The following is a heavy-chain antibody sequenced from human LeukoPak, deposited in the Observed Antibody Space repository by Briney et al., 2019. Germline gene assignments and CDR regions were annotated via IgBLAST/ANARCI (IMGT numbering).Heavy chain of an antibody. V-gene: IGHV4-59*01. Sequence: SETLSLTCTVSGGSISSYYWSWIRQPPGKGLEWIGYIYYSGSTNYNPSLKSRVTISVDTSKNQFSLKLSSVTAADTAVYYCAKDLNDILTGCTDYWGQGTLVTVSS. CDR1: GGSISSYY. D-gene: IGHD3-9*01. CDR2: IYYSGST. CDR3: AKDLNDILTGCTDY. J-gene: IGHJ4*02.